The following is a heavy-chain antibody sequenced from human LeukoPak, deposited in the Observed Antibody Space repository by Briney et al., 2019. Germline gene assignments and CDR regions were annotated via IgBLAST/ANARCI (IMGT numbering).Heavy chain of an antibody. Sequence: PSETLSLTCTVSGGSIYNVRYYWGWIRQPPGKGLEWIGTIYYSGNTYYNASLKSQVSISIDTSKNQFSLKLTSVTAADTAVYYCARQTGSGLFILPGGQGTLVTVSS. CDR3: ARQTGSGLFILP. CDR1: GGSIYNVRYY. J-gene: IGHJ4*02. D-gene: IGHD3/OR15-3a*01. V-gene: IGHV4-39*01. CDR2: IYYSGNT.